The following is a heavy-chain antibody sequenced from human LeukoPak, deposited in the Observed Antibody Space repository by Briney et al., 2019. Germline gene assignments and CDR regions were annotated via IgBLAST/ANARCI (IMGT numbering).Heavy chain of an antibody. CDR3: AKGITMVRGVERRYYGMDV. D-gene: IGHD3-10*01. Sequence: GGSLRLSCAASGFTFSSYGMSWVRQAPGKGLEWVSAIRKSEGRTFYAASVKGRFTISRDNSKNTLSLQMSSLRVEDTAVYHCAKGITMVRGVERRYYGMDVWGQGTTVTVSS. V-gene: IGHV3-23*01. J-gene: IGHJ6*02. CDR1: GFTFSSYG. CDR2: IRKSEGRT.